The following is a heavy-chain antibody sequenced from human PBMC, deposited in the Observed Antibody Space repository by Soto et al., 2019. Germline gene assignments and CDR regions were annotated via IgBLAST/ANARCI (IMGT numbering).Heavy chain of an antibody. V-gene: IGHV3-23*01. CDR1: GFTFSSYA. Sequence: EVQLLESGGGLVQPGGSLRLPCAASGFTFSSYAMSWVRQAPGKGLEWVSAISGSGGSTYYADSVKGRFTISRDNSKNTLYLQMNSLRAEDTAVYYCAKAGNYDSSGYYLDWFDPWGQGTLVTVSS. D-gene: IGHD3-22*01. J-gene: IGHJ5*02. CDR3: AKAGNYDSSGYYLDWFDP. CDR2: ISGSGGST.